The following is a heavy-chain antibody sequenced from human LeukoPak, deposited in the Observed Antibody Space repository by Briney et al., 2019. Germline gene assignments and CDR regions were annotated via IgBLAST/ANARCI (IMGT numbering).Heavy chain of an antibody. CDR1: GVTFSNYA. CDR2: ISGRGDDT. Sequence: GGSLRLSCAVSGVTFSNYAMSWVRQASGKGLEWVSGISGRGDDTYYADSVKGRFTISRDNAKNSLSLQMNSLKPEDTALYYCAKGPGLGAGKRYLDLWGRGTLVIVSS. CDR3: AKGPGLGAGKRYLDL. D-gene: IGHD6-13*01. J-gene: IGHJ2*01. V-gene: IGHV3-23*01.